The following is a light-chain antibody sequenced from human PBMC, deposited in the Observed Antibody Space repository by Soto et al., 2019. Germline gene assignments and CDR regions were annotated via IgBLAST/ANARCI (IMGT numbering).Light chain of an antibody. Sequence: EIVMTQSPATLSVSPGERTILSCRASQSVSRNLAWYQQKPGQAPRLLIYGASTMATVIPARFSGSGSGTDFPLTISSLQSEDFAVYYCQQYNNWPPRDSFGQGTKLEIK. V-gene: IGKV3-15*01. CDR2: GAS. CDR3: QQYNNWPPRDS. CDR1: QSVSRN. J-gene: IGKJ2*01.